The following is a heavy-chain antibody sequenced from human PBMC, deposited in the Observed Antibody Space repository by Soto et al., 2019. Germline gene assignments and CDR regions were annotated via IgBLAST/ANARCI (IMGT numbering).Heavy chain of an antibody. CDR2: INYDGYS. CDR1: GGSITNYY. CDR3: AGHGSGPLHGLVDV. Sequence: QVQLQESGPGLVKPSETLSLTCTVSGGSITNYYCSWFRQPPGKGLEWIGYINYDGYSAYNLSLKRRVTLLIYASKTQSSLMLRSVTATDTAVYYCAGHGSGPLHGLVDVWGRGTTVIVSS. V-gene: IGHV4-59*08. J-gene: IGHJ6*02. D-gene: IGHD2-15*01.